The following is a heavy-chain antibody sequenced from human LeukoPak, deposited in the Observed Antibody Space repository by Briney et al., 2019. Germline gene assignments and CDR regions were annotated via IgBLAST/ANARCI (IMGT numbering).Heavy chain of an antibody. CDR2: INAYNGNT. Sequence: ASVKVSCKASGYTFTSYIISWGRQAPGQGVEWMGWINAYNGNTDYAQRVQGRVTMTTDTSTSTAYMELRSLRSDDTAVYYCARDRHIAAAVYYYYMDVWGKGTPVNGSS. CDR3: ARDRHIAAAVYYYYMDV. J-gene: IGHJ6*03. D-gene: IGHD6-13*01. V-gene: IGHV1-18*01. CDR1: GYTFTSYI.